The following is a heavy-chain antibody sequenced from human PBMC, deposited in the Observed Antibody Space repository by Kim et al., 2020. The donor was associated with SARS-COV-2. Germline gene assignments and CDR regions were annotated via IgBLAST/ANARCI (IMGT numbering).Heavy chain of an antibody. CDR2: IYYSGST. J-gene: IGHJ4*02. D-gene: IGHD3-10*01. CDR3: ARGVRGGFGGNFDY. Sequence: SETLSLTCTVSGGSISSGGYYWSWIRQHPGKGLEWIGYIYYSGSTYYNPSLKSRVTISVDTSKNQFSLKLSSVTAADTAVYYCARGVRGGFGGNFDYWGQGTLVTVSS. CDR1: GGSISSGGYY. V-gene: IGHV4-31*03.